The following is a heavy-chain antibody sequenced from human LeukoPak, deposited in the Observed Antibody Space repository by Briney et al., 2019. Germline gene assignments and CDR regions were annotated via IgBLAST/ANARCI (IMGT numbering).Heavy chain of an antibody. CDR1: GYTFTGYY. Sequence: GPVKVSCKASGYTFTGYYMHWVRQAPGQGLECMGWINPNSGGTNYAQKFQGRVTMTRDTSISTAYMELSRLRSDDTAVYYCARDTFMVRGVIIRMDVWGKGTTVTVSS. J-gene: IGHJ6*03. D-gene: IGHD3-10*01. CDR3: ARDTFMVRGVIIRMDV. V-gene: IGHV1-2*02. CDR2: INPNSGGT.